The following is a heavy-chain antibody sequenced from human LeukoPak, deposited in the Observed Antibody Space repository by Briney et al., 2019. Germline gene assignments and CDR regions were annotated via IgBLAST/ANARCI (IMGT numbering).Heavy chain of an antibody. CDR3: ARELMDCSGGTCYSSFFDY. D-gene: IGHD2-15*01. J-gene: IGHJ4*02. CDR2: IYYRGNS. V-gene: IGHV4-39*07. Sequence: SETLSLTCTVSGGSISSSSYYWGWIRQPPGKGLEWIGSIYYRGNSYYNPSLKSRVTISVDTSKNQFSLRLSSVTAADTALYYCARELMDCSGGTCYSSFFDYWGQGTLVTVSS. CDR1: GGSISSSSYY.